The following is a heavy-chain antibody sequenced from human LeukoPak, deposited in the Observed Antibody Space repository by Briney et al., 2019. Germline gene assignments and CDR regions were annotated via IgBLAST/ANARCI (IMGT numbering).Heavy chain of an antibody. V-gene: IGHV3-23*01. J-gene: IGHJ4*02. CDR3: AKDGIADY. Sequence: PGGSLRLSCAASGFTFSSYAMSWVRQAPGKGLEWVSAINAIGGVTYYADSVKGRFTISRDNSKNTLYLQMNSLRAEDTAVYYCAKDGIADYWGQGTLVTVSS. CDR2: INAIGGVT. D-gene: IGHD6-13*01. CDR1: GFTFSSYA.